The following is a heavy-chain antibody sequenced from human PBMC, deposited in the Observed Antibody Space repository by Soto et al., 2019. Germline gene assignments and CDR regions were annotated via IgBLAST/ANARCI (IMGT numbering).Heavy chain of an antibody. Sequence: QISLKESGPALVKPTQTLTLTCSFSGFSLTTTGVGVGWIRQPPGKALEWLALIYWDDDDRYNPSLKNRLTITKDTSKNLVVLTMTNVDPVDTATYYCALGIAARPFDSWGQGTLVTVSS. CDR3: ALGIAARPFDS. CDR1: GFSLTTTGVG. CDR2: IYWDDDD. V-gene: IGHV2-5*02. J-gene: IGHJ4*02. D-gene: IGHD6-6*01.